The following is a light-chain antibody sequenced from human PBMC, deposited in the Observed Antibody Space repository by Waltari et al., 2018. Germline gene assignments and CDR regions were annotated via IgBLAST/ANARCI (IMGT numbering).Light chain of an antibody. V-gene: IGKV1-27*01. CDR3: QRYSNTPRT. J-gene: IGKJ2*02. Sequence: DIQMTQSPSSLSASIGDRVTMTCRASQDISNYLAWYQQKPGKVPKLLIYGATTLQTGVPSRFSGSGSGTDFTLTISSLQPEDVATYYCQRYSNTPRTFGQGPSWRSN. CDR1: QDISNY. CDR2: GAT.